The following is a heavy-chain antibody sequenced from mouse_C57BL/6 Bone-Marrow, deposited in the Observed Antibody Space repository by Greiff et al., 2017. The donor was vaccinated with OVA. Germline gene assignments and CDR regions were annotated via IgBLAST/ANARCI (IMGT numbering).Heavy chain of an antibody. CDR1: GYSITSGYY. CDR2: ISYDGSN. J-gene: IGHJ4*01. CDR3: ANHYYGSALYYAMDY. V-gene: IGHV3-6*01. Sequence: ESGPGLVKPSQSLSLTCSVTGYSITSGYYWNWIRQFPGNKLEWMGYISYDGSNNYNPSLKNRISITRDTSKNQFFLKLNSVTTEDTATYYCANHYYGSALYYAMDYWGQGTSVTVSS. D-gene: IGHD1-1*01.